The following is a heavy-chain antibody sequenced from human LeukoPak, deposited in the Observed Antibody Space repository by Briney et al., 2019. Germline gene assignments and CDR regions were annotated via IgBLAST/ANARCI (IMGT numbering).Heavy chain of an antibody. CDR3: ARGGGAVAGHFDY. Sequence: TGGSLRLSCAASGFTVSSNYMSWVRQAPGKGLEWVSVIYSGGSTYYADSVKGRFTISRDNSKNTLYLQMNSLRAEDTAVYYCARGGGAVAGHFDYWGQGTLVTVSS. V-gene: IGHV3-53*01. CDR2: IYSGGST. D-gene: IGHD6-19*01. CDR1: GFTVSSNY. J-gene: IGHJ4*02.